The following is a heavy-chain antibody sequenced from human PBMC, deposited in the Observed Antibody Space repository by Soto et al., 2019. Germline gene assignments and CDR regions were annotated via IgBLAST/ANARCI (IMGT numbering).Heavy chain of an antibody. CDR1: GYSFTSYW. V-gene: IGHV5-10-1*01. D-gene: IGHD2-2*03. CDR2: IDPSDSYT. J-gene: IGHJ6*02. CDR3: ASLPLGYCSSTSCYVGHYYYGMDV. Sequence: GESLKISCKGSGYSFTSYWISWVRQMPGKGLEWMGRIDPSDSYTNYSPSFQGHVTISADKSISTAYLQWSSLKASDTAMYYCASLPLGYCSSTSCYVGHYYYGMDVWGQGTTVTVSS.